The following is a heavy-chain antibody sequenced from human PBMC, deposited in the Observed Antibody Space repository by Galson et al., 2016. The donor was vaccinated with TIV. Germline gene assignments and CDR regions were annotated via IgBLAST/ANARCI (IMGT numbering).Heavy chain of an antibody. CDR2: ISSRGNYI. V-gene: IGHV3-21*01. D-gene: IGHD3-3*01. CDR3: ATNDFLSYYFDY. CDR1: GFSFSTYN. Sequence: SLRLSCAASGFSFSTYNMNWVRQAPEKSLEWVSSISSRGNYIYYADSVRGRFTISRDNAAKSLYLQMSSLRAEDTAVYFCATNDFLSYYFDYWGQGTLVTVSS. J-gene: IGHJ4*02.